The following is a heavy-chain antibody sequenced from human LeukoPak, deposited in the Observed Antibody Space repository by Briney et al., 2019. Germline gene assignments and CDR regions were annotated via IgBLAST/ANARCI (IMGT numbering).Heavy chain of an antibody. CDR3: ARDSRTRGSYHTFDI. V-gene: IGHV4-59*01. CDR1: GGSIATYY. D-gene: IGHD1-26*01. Sequence: SETLSLTCTVSGGSIATYYWSWIRQPPGKGLEWIGYVYYSGSTNYNPSLKSRVTISLDTSKNQFSLNLSSVTSADTAVYYCARDSRTRGSYHTFDIWGQGTMVTVSS. CDR2: VYYSGST. J-gene: IGHJ3*02.